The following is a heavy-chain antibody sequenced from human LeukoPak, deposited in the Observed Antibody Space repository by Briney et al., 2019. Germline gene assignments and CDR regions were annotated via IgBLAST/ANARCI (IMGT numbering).Heavy chain of an antibody. CDR3: AKGGDSYYSYYYMDV. Sequence: GGSLRLSCAASVFTFSNFAMTWVRQAPGKGLEWISAISGSGGSTYYADSVKGRFTISRDNSKNTLCLQMNSRRADDTAIYYCAKGGDSYYSYYYMDVWGKGTTVTVSS. CDR2: ISGSGGST. J-gene: IGHJ6*03. D-gene: IGHD2-15*01. V-gene: IGHV3-23*01. CDR1: VFTFSNFA.